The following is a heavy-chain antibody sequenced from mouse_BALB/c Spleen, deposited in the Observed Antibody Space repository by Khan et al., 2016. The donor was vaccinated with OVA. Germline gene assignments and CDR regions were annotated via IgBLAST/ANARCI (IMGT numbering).Heavy chain of an antibody. J-gene: IGHJ2*01. CDR3: ARIYGGDFDY. D-gene: IGHD1-1*01. V-gene: IGHV3-2*02. Sequence: EVKLEESGPGLVKPSQSLSLTCTVTGYSITSDYAWNWIRQFPGNKLEWMGHISYSGNTKNNPSLKSRISITRDTSKNQFFLQLNSVTTEDTATYYCARIYGGDFDYWGQGTTLTVSS. CDR1: GYSITSDYA. CDR2: ISYSGNT.